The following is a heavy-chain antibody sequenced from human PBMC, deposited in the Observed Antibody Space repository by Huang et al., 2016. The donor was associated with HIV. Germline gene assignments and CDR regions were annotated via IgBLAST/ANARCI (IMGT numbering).Heavy chain of an antibody. CDR2: IRNDGMKK. V-gene: IGHV3-33*04. CDR3: ARGDYYDSSGYHPGYFDY. J-gene: IGHJ4*02. Sequence: VQLIESGGGVVQPGKSLRLSCATSGFILSNDGMHWVRQAAGKGLKWVAFIRNDGMKKNYADSVRGRFTVGRDNGNNTLFLQMRSLGVDDTAVYYCARGDYYDSSGYHPGYFDYWGQGILVTVSS. D-gene: IGHD3-22*01. CDR1: GFILSNDG.